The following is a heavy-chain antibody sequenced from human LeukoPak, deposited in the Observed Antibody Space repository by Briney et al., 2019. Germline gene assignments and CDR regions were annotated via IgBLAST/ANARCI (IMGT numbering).Heavy chain of an antibody. J-gene: IGHJ4*02. CDR2: IYTGGST. D-gene: IGHD2-2*01. CDR3: ARHLPYQPIDY. Sequence: SETLSLTCTVSGGSINSYFWTWIRQPAGKGLEWIGRIYTGGSTNYNPSLKSRVTMSVDTSKNQFSLKLSSVTAADTAVYYCARHLPYQPIDYWGQGTLVTVSS. CDR1: GGSINSYF. V-gene: IGHV4-4*07.